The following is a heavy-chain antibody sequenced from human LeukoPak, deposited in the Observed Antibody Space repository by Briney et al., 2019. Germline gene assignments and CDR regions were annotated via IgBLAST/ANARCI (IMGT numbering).Heavy chain of an antibody. J-gene: IGHJ4*02. D-gene: IGHD3-22*01. Sequence: GGSLRLSCAASGFTFSSYAMHWVRQAPGKGLEWVAVISYDGSNKYHADSVKGRFTISRDNSKNMLYLQLNSLRAEDTAVYYCAKTMWYDSSGYYPSYYFDYWGQGTLVTVSS. CDR3: AKTMWYDSSGYYPSYYFDY. CDR1: GFTFSSYA. V-gene: IGHV3-30-3*02. CDR2: ISYDGSNK.